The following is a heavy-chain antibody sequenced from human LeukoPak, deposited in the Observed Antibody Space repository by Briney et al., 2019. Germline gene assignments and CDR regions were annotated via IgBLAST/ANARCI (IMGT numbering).Heavy chain of an antibody. V-gene: IGHV3-33*01. CDR3: AREVGTSSFFFDY. CDR2: IWQDGQTK. J-gene: IGHJ4*02. Sequence: GGSLRLSCAISGFTFGRNDLHWVRQAPGKGLEWVAVIWQDGQTKQYLDSVKGRFTISRDTSKNTLYLQMNSLRAEDTALYYCAREVGTSSFFFDYWGQGTLVTVSS. D-gene: IGHD6-6*01. CDR1: GFTFGRND.